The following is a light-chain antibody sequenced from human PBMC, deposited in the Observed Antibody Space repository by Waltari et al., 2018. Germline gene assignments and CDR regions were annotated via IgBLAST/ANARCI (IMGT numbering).Light chain of an antibody. CDR1: TSNFGSNF. CDR2: RNN. CDR3: SSWDDTLGVLL. Sequence: QSILTQPSSASGTPGQTVTISCSGGTSNFGSNFVYWYQDVPGTAPKLLIFRNNQRPSGVAARFSGSKSGTSASLVIGGLRSEDEGTYFCSSWDDTLGVLLFGGGTK. V-gene: IGLV1-47*01. J-gene: IGLJ3*02.